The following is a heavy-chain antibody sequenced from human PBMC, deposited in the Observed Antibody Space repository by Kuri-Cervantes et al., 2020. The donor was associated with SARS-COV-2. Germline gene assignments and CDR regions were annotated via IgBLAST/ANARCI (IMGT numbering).Heavy chain of an antibody. CDR2: ISSSGTYI. J-gene: IGHJ4*02. Sequence: GGSLRLSCAASGFTFSDYDMNWVRQAPGKGLEWVSFISSSGTYIYYRDSLKGRFTISRDNAKNSLYLQMNSLRAEDTALYYCAKDIFPMVRGVIIPPFDYWGQGTLVTVSS. CDR3: AKDIFPMVRGVIIPPFDY. D-gene: IGHD3-10*01. V-gene: IGHV3-21*04. CDR1: GFTFSDYD.